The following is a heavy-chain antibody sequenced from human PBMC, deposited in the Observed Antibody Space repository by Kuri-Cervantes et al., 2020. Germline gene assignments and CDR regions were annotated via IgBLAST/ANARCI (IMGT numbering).Heavy chain of an antibody. J-gene: IGHJ4*02. CDR3: ARGDGDYFSFDY. CDR1: GYTFTSYY. D-gene: IGHD4-17*01. Sequence: SCKASGYTFTSYYMHWVRRAPGKGLEWVAVISYDGSNKYYADSVKGRFTISRDNSKNTLYLQMNSLRAEDAAVYYCARGDGDYFSFDYWGQGTLVTVSS. CDR2: ISYDGSNK. V-gene: IGHV3-30-3*01.